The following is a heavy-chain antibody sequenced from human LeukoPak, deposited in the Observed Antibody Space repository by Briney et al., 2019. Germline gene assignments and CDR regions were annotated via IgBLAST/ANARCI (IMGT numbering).Heavy chain of an antibody. D-gene: IGHD3-9*01. CDR1: GFTFSNYA. J-gene: IGHJ4*02. V-gene: IGHV3-23*01. CDR3: AKATGGYDILTGYMGLFHFDY. Sequence: GGSLRLSCAASGFTFSNYAMSWVRQVPGRGLEWVSTISSRGDSTYDADSVKGRFTISRDTSKNTLYLQMNSLRAEDTAVYYCAKATGGYDILTGYMGLFHFDYWGQGTLVTVSS. CDR2: ISSRGDST.